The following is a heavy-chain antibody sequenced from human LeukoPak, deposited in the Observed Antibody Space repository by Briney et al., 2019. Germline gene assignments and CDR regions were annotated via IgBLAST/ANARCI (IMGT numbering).Heavy chain of an antibody. CDR2: IYTSGST. Sequence: SETLSLTCTVSGGSISSYYWSWIRQPAGKGLEWIGRIYTSGSTNYNPSLKSRVTMSVDTSKNQFSLKLSSVTAADTAVYYCAREYQYGSGSLEAFDIWGQGTMVTVSS. CDR1: GGSISSYY. CDR3: AREYQYGSGSLEAFDI. J-gene: IGHJ3*02. V-gene: IGHV4-4*07. D-gene: IGHD3-10*01.